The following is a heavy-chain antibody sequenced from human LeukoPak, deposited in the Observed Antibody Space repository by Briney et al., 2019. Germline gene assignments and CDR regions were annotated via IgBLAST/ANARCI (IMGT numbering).Heavy chain of an antibody. Sequence: SETLSLTCTVSGGSISSNSHYWAWIRQSPGKGLEWVGTIYYSGSAYYNPSLKSRVTISVDTSQNHFSLRLFSVTAADTAVYYCARIRTGDLSDYWGQGTLVTVSS. V-gene: IGHV4-39*02. CDR3: ARIRTGDLSDY. CDR1: GGSISSNSHY. D-gene: IGHD1-26*01. CDR2: IYYSGSA. J-gene: IGHJ4*02.